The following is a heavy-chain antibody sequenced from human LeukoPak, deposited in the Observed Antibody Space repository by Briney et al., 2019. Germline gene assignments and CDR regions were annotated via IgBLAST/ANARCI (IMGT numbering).Heavy chain of an antibody. J-gene: IGHJ3*02. V-gene: IGHV4-4*07. D-gene: IGHD3-22*01. Sequence: SETLSLTCSVSGGSINRYYFSWIRQSAGKGLEWIGRIYSNGSPDYNPSLNSRVTMSVDTSKNQVSLKLYSMTAADTAVYYCARAHASGYFDVFDIWGQGTMVTVSS. CDR3: ARAHASGYFDVFDI. CDR2: IYSNGSP. CDR1: GGSINRYY.